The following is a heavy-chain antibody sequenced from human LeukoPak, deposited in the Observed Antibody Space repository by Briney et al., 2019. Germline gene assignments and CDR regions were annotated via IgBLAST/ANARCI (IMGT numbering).Heavy chain of an antibody. CDR2: MNPNSGIT. D-gene: IGHD3-22*01. CDR1: GYTFISYD. CDR3: ARGLYYYDSNGRTPYDY. Sequence: ASVKVSCKASGYTFISYDINWGRQATGQGLEWMGWMNPNSGITGYAQKFQGRVSMTRNTSISTAYMELSSLKSEDTAVYYCARGLYYYDSNGRTPYDYWGQGTLVTVSS. V-gene: IGHV1-8*01. J-gene: IGHJ4*02.